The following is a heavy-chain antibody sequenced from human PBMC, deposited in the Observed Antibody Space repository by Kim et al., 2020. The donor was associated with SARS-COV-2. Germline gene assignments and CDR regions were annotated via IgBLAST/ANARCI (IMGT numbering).Heavy chain of an antibody. CDR2: IRSKANGGTT. V-gene: IGHV3-49*03. Sequence: GGSLRLSCTGSGFTFGDYAMSWFRQPPGKGLEWVGFIRSKANGGTTEYAASVKGRFTISRDDSKSIAYLQMNSLETEDTAVYYCTRDRGYYDSSGYVRYFDLWGRGTLVTVSS. J-gene: IGHJ2*01. CDR1: GFTFGDYA. CDR3: TRDRGYYDSSGYVRYFDL. D-gene: IGHD3-22*01.